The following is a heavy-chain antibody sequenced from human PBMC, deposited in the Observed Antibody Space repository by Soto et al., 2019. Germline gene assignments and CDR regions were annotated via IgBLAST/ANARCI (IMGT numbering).Heavy chain of an antibody. CDR1: GDSISSTNW. J-gene: IGHJ5*01. CDR2: INHSGST. CDR3: ARINTRELLISFDS. Sequence: SETLSLTCAVSGDSISSTNWWSWVRQPPGKGLEWIGEINHSGSTNYNPSLKSRVTISVDKSKNHFSLKLSSVTAADTAVYYCARINTRELLISFDSCGQGSLVTVS. D-gene: IGHD1-26*01. V-gene: IGHV4-4*02.